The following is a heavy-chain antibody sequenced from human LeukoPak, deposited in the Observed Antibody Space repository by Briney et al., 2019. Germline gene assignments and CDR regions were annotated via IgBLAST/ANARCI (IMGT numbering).Heavy chain of an antibody. CDR1: GFTFSSYS. CDR2: IGTTSNSM. CDR3: AREGITAMADAWNDY. V-gene: IGHV3-21*01. J-gene: IGHJ4*02. D-gene: IGHD5-18*01. Sequence: PGGSLRLSCAASGFTFSSYSMNWVRQAPGKGLEWVSSIGTTSNSMYYADSLEGRFTISRDNAESSLYLQMNSLRVEDTAVYFCAREGITAMADAWNDYWGQGTLVTVSS.